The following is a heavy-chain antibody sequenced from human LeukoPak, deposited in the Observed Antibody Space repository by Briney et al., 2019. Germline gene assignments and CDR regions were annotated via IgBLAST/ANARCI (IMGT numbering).Heavy chain of an antibody. J-gene: IGHJ4*02. Sequence: SGGSLRLSCAASGFTFSSYAMHWVRQAPGKGLQWLALTSDDGSAKYYADSVKGRFTISRDNSKNTLYLQMNSLRAEDTAVYYCAKDLYGDYDEPFDYWGQGTLVTVSS. D-gene: IGHD4-17*01. CDR2: TSDDGSAK. CDR3: AKDLYGDYDEPFDY. V-gene: IGHV3-30-3*01. CDR1: GFTFSSYA.